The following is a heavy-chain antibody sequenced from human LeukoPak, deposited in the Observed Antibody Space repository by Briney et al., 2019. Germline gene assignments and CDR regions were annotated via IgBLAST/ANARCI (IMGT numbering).Heavy chain of an antibody. CDR2: IIPIFGTA. CDR1: GGTFSSYA. D-gene: IGHD6-13*01. J-gene: IGHJ4*02. V-gene: IGHV1-69*05. Sequence: ASVKVSCKASGGTFSSYAISWVRQAPGQGLEWMGRIIPIFGTANYAQKFQGRVTITTDESPSTAYMELSSLRSEDTAVYYCAIAFGAAGTDYWGQGTLVTVSS. CDR3: AIAFGAAGTDY.